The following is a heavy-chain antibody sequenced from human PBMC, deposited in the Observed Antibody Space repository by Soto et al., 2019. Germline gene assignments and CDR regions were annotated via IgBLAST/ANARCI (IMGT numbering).Heavy chain of an antibody. V-gene: IGHV3-48*01. CDR2: ISSSSSTI. CDR3: ARANYYGSPGDFDY. CDR1: GLTFSSYS. J-gene: IGHJ4*02. D-gene: IGHD3-10*01. Sequence: EVQLVESGGGLVQPGGSLRLSCAASGLTFSSYSMNWVRQAPGKGLEWVSYISSSSSTIYYADSVKGRFTISRDNAKNSQYLQMNSLRAEDTAVYYCARANYYGSPGDFDYWGQGTLVTVSS.